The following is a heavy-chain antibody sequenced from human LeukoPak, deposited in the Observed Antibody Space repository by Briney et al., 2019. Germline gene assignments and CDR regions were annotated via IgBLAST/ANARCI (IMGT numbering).Heavy chain of an antibody. J-gene: IGHJ4*02. D-gene: IGHD6-13*01. CDR2: IREDGSQK. V-gene: IGHV3-7*03. Sequence: GGSLRLSCVASGFTFSSSWMTWVRQAPGKGLEWVASIREDGSQKTAVDSVRGRFTISRDNAKNSVYLQMDSLRAEDTAVYYCARDLMGIAYRGAFYYWGQGTLVTVSS. CDR3: ARDLMGIAYRGAFYY. CDR1: GFTFSSSW.